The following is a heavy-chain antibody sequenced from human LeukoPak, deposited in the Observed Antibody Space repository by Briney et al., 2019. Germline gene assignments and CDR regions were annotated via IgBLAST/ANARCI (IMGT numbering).Heavy chain of an antibody. D-gene: IGHD3-22*01. CDR1: GGSISSSSYY. CDR2: IYYSGST. V-gene: IGHV4-39*01. Sequence: PSETLSLTCTVSGGSISSSSYYWGWIRQPPGKGLEWIGSIYYSGSTHYNPSLKSRVSISVDTSKNQFSLKLSSVTAADTALYYCARNSSSGWFDPWGQGTLVTVSS. J-gene: IGHJ5*02. CDR3: ARNSSSGWFDP.